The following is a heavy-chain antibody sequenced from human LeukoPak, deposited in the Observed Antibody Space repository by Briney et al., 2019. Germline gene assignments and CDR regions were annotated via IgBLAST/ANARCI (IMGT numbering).Heavy chain of an antibody. CDR2: IHIDGSST. V-gene: IGHV3-74*01. J-gene: IGHJ4*02. Sequence: GGSLRLSCAASGFTFSSYWMHWVRQAPGKGLVWVSRIHIDGSSTTYADSVKGRFTISRDNAKSTLYLQMNSLRAEDTAVYYCTRGSSAYDYWGQGTLVTVSS. CDR3: TRGSSAYDY. D-gene: IGHD5-12*01. CDR1: GFTFSSYW.